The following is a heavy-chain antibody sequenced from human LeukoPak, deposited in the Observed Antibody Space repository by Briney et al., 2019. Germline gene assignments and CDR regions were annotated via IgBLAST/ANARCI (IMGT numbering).Heavy chain of an antibody. CDR2: FDPEDGET. D-gene: IGHD3-10*01. V-gene: IGHV1-24*01. CDR1: GYTLTELS. Sequence: ASVKVSYKVSGYTLTELSMHWVRQAPGKGLEWMGGFDPEDGETLYAQKFQGRVSMTEDTSTDTAYMELSSLRSEDTAVYYCATDQRGAGLGFRYGSGGYNGMDVWGQGTTVTVSS. CDR3: ATDQRGAGLGFRYGSGGYNGMDV. J-gene: IGHJ6*02.